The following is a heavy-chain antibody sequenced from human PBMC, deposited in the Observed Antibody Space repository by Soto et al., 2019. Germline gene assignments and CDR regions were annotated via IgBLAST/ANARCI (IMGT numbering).Heavy chain of an antibody. CDR2: IYPGDSDT. V-gene: IGHV5-51*01. CDR1: GYKFSTYL. J-gene: IGHJ6*02. CDR3: ARPLSYDFWSGSFV. Sequence: GESLKISCKGSGYKFSTYLIGWVRQMPGKGLEWMGIIYPGDSDTRYSPSFQGQVTISADKSISTAYLQWSSLKASDTAIYYCARPLSYDFWSGSFVWGQGTTVTVSS. D-gene: IGHD3-3*01.